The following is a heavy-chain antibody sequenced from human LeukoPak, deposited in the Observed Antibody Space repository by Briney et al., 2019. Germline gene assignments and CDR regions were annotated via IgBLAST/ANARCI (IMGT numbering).Heavy chain of an antibody. Sequence: GGSLRLSCAASGFTFSSYSMNWVRQAPGKGLECVSSISSSSSYIYYADSVKAQFTISRDNAKNSLYLQMNSLRAEDTAVYYCAKDPRDHSYGWSWRYFDYWGQGTLVTVSS. D-gene: IGHD5-18*01. V-gene: IGHV3-21*01. CDR2: ISSSSSYI. CDR3: AKDPRDHSYGWSWRYFDY. J-gene: IGHJ4*02. CDR1: GFTFSSYS.